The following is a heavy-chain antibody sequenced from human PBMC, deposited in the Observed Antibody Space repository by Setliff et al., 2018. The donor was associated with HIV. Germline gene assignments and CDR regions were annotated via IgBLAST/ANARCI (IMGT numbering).Heavy chain of an antibody. J-gene: IGHJ4*02. Sequence: ASVKVSCKASGYTLSSHYIHWVRQAPGHRPEWVGWINPQTGGTNFAQKFQGRITMTSDTSVNTVFIELSSLKAEDTAVYYCARDYCSGGTCYSDLYYFDLWGRGTLVTVSS. V-gene: IGHV1-2*02. CDR1: GYTLSSHY. D-gene: IGHD2-15*01. CDR2: INPQTGGT. CDR3: ARDYCSGGTCYSDLYYFDL.